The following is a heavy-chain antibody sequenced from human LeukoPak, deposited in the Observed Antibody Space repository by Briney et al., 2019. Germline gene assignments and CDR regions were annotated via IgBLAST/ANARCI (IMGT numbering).Heavy chain of an antibody. Sequence: SETLSLTCTVSGGSISNYHWSWIRQPPGKGLEWIGYIYSSGSTNYHPSLKSRVTMSVDTSKKQFSLKLSSVTAADTAVYYCARAESNWFDPWGQGTLVTVSS. CDR2: IYSSGST. CDR1: GGSISNYH. V-gene: IGHV4-59*12. CDR3: ARAESNWFDP. J-gene: IGHJ5*02.